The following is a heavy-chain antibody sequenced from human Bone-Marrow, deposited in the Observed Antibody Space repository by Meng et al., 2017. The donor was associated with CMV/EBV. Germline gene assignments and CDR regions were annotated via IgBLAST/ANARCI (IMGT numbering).Heavy chain of an antibody. J-gene: IGHJ5*02. CDR2: IYYSGST. Sequence: SETLSLTCTVSGGSISSSNYYWGWIRQPPGKGLEWIGSIYYSGSTYYNPSLKSRVTISLDKPKNQFSLRLNSVTAADTATYYCAKAGETILVIVFDPWGQGTLVTVSS. D-gene: IGHD3-16*02. V-gene: IGHV4-39*07. CDR1: GGSISSSNYY. CDR3: AKAGETILVIVFDP.